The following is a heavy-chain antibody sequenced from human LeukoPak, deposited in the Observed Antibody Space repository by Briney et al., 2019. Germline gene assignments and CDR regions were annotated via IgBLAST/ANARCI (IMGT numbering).Heavy chain of an antibody. CDR1: GFTFSSYS. Sequence: GGSLRLSCAASGFTFSSYSMNWVRQAPGKGLEWVASISSGGSYKYYEDSVKGRFTISRDNAKNSLYLQMNSLRAEDTAVYYCARVWTTVTSVDYWGQGTLVTVSS. D-gene: IGHD4-17*01. CDR3: ARVWTTVTSVDY. CDR2: ISSGGSYK. V-gene: IGHV3-21*01. J-gene: IGHJ4*02.